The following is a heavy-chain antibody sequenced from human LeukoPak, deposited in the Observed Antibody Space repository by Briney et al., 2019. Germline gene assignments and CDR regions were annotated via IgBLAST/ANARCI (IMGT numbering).Heavy chain of an antibody. V-gene: IGHV1-18*01. CDR3: ARDNGYSVEMATIGDYYYYYMDV. CDR1: GYRFTSYG. Sequence: GESLQISCKGSGYRFTSYGISWVRQAPGQGLEWMGWISAYNGNTNYAQKLQGRVTMTTDTSTSTAYMELRSLRSDDTAVYYCARDNGYSVEMATIGDYYYYYMDVWGKGTTVTVSS. CDR2: ISAYNGNT. J-gene: IGHJ6*03. D-gene: IGHD5-24*01.